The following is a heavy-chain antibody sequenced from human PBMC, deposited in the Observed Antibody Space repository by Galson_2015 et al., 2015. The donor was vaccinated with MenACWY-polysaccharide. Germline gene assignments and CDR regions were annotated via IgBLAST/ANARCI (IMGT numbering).Heavy chain of an antibody. J-gene: IGHJ4*02. CDR3: ARETVSRWILGLERRNSLDS. CDR1: GDSVSTTSAA. CDR2: TNYRSKGSN. D-gene: IGHD1-1*01. Sequence: CAISGDSVSTTSAAWNWIRQSPSRGLEWLGRTNYRSKGSNDYATSVKSRIVINADTSKNQFSLHLNSVTPEDTAVYYCARETVSRWILGLERRNSLDSWGQGTLVIVSS. V-gene: IGHV6-1*01.